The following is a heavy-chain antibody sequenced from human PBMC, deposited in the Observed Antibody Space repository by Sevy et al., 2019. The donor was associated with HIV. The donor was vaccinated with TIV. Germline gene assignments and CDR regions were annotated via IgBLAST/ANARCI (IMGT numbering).Heavy chain of an antibody. CDR1: GGSISSSDNY. V-gene: IGHV4-39*01. CDR2: SYYSGSP. D-gene: IGHD3-10*01. Sequence: SETLSLTCTVSGGSISSSDNYWGWIRQPPGKGLDWIASSYYSGSPYYNPSLKSRVTISVDTSKNQFSLKLRSVTAADTAVYYCARRRVEDYYGSGTPPLVNGPFDIWGQGTMVTVSS. J-gene: IGHJ3*02. CDR3: ARRRVEDYYGSGTPPLVNGPFDI.